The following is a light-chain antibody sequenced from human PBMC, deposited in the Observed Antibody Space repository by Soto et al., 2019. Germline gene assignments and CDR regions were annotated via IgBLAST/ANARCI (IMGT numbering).Light chain of an antibody. J-gene: IGKJ1*01. CDR3: QQCNNWPQWK. CDR2: GAS. Sequence: EIVLTQSPGTLSVSPGERATVSCRASQTVSSGFLAWYQQKVGQAPRLLIYGASTRATGIPDRFSGSGSGTDFTLTIDRLEPEDFAVYYCQQCNNWPQWKFGQGTKVDIK. V-gene: IGKV3D-20*02. CDR1: QTVSSGF.